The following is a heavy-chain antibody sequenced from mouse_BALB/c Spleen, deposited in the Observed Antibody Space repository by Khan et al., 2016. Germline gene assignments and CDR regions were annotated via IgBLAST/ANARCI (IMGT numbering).Heavy chain of an antibody. D-gene: IGHD1-1*01. V-gene: IGHV9-3-1*01. Sequence: QIQLVQSGPELKKPGKTVKISCKASGYTFTNYGMNWVKQAPGKGLKWMGWINTYSGESTYADDFKGRFAFSLETSATTAYLQINNLKNEDTATYFCARYRYYCSSSRYIDVWGAGTTVTVSS. J-gene: IGHJ1*01. CDR1: GYTFTNYG. CDR3: ARYRYYCSSSRYIDV. CDR2: INTYSGES.